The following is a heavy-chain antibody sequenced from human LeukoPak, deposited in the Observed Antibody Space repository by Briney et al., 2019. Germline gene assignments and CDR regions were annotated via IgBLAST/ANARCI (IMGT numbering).Heavy chain of an antibody. J-gene: IGHJ4*02. V-gene: IGHV3-48*01. Sequence: PGGSLRLSCAVSGFTFSKYSMNWVRQAPGKGLEWVSYITSSRSSTYYADSVKGRFTISRDNAKNSLYLQMNSLRAEDTAVYYCARDGVPGSTVLAYWGQGTLVTVSS. D-gene: IGHD2-2*01. CDR2: ITSSRSST. CDR3: ARDGVPGSTVLAY. CDR1: GFTFSKYS.